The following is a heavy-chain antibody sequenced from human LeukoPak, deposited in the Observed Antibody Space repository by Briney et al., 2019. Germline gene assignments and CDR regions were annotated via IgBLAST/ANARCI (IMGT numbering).Heavy chain of an antibody. CDR2: IYHSGST. CDR3: ARETTSSSWYGFDP. CDR1: GDSISSNNW. V-gene: IGHV4-4*02. D-gene: IGHD6-13*01. J-gene: IGHJ5*02. Sequence: SETLSLTCAVSGDSISSNNWWSWVRQPPGKGLEWIGEIYHSGSTTYNPSLRSRVTISVDRSENQFSLKLSSVTAADTAVYYCARETTSSSWYGFDPWGQGTLVTVSS.